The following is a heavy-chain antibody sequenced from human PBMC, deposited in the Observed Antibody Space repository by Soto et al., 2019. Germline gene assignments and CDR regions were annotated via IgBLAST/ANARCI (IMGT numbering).Heavy chain of an antibody. D-gene: IGHD1-7*01. J-gene: IGHJ6*03. Sequence: QVQLQESGPGLVKPSQTLSLTCAISGYSVSSNSAAWNWIRLSPSRGLEWLARTYYRSRWYNDYAVSVRSRITVNLDTSKNPFSLQLTSVTPEDTAVYYCAGTTSHQWYYMDVWGKGTTVTVSS. V-gene: IGHV6-1*01. CDR1: GYSVSSNSAA. CDR3: AGTTSHQWYYMDV. CDR2: TYYRSRWYN.